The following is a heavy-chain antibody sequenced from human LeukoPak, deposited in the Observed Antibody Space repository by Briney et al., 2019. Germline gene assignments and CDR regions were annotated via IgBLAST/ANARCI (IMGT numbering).Heavy chain of an antibody. CDR1: GFTFSSYA. CDR2: ISGSGGST. V-gene: IGHV3-23*01. J-gene: IGHJ4*02. D-gene: IGHD3-22*01. CDR3: AKARYYYDSSGPTDY. Sequence: GGSLRLSRATSGFTFSSYAMSWVRQAPGKGLEWVSAISGSGGSTYYADSVKGRFTISRDNSKNTLYLQMNSLRAEETAVYYCAKARYYYDSSGPTDYWGQGTLVTVSS.